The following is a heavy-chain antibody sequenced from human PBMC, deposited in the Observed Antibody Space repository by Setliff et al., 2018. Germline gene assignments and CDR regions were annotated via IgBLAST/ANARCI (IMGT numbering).Heavy chain of an antibody. CDR1: GGSISSGGYY. J-gene: IGHJ6*03. CDR3: ARVTGFSYMDV. V-gene: IGHV4-61*02. CDR2: IYTDGST. Sequence: SETLSLTCTVSGGSISSGGYYWSWIRQSAGKGLECIGRIYTDGSTKYNPSLNSRVTLLIDTAKNQISLRLSSVTAADTAVYFCARVTGFSYMDVWGKGTTVTVSS. D-gene: IGHD3-3*01.